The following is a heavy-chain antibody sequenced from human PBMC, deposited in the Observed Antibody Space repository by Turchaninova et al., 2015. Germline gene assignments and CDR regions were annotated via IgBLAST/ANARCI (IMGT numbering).Heavy chain of an antibody. V-gene: IGHV3-33*01. CDR1: GVIFSRHV. CDR3: VREGSVTTGGLDD. D-gene: IGHD4-17*01. CDR2: ICYDGSKE. Sequence: QVKRVESGGGVVKPGRALRLPGAASGVIFSRHVLKWVRQAPGKGLEWVAVICYDGSKEKYADSVKGRFTIARDNSKNTQYVQMNSLRVEDTAVYYCVREGSVTTGGLDDWGQGTLVTVSS. J-gene: IGHJ4*02.